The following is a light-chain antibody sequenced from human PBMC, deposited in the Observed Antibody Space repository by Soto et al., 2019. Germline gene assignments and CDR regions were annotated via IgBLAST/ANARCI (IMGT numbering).Light chain of an antibody. V-gene: IGKV3-15*01. CDR1: QSVSSN. CDR2: DAS. J-gene: IGKJ2*01. CDR3: QQYNNWPRT. Sequence: IVMTQSPATLSVSPGERATLSCRASQSVSSNLAWYQQRPGQVPRLLIYDASTRATGIPARFSGSGSGTEFTLTISSLQSEDFVVYHCQQYNNWPRTFGQGTKLEIK.